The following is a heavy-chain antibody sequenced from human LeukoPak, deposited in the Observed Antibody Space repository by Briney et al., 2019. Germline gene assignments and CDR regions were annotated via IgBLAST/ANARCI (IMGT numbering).Heavy chain of an antibody. CDR1: GFTFSSYA. J-gene: IGHJ6*02. D-gene: IGHD4-23*01. CDR2: ISYDGSNK. CDR3: ADGGNSMDYYYYYGMDV. Sequence: PGRSLRLSCAASGFTFSSYAMHWVRQAPGKGLEWVAVISYDGSNKYYADSVKGRFTISRDNSKNTLYLQMNSLRAEDTAVYYCADGGNSMDYYYYYGMDVWGQGTTVTVSS. V-gene: IGHV3-30-3*01.